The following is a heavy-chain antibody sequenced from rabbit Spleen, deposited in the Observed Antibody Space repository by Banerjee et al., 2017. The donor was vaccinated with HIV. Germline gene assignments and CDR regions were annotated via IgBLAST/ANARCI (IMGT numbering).Heavy chain of an antibody. CDR2: IDLVFGST. V-gene: IGHV1S39*01. CDR3: ARDLASSTGIYYGL. J-gene: IGHJ4*01. D-gene: IGHD1-1*01. CDR1: GFDFSVYG. Sequence: QEQLVESGGGLVQPGGSLKLSCQASGFDFSVYGVSWVRQAPGKGLEWIGYIDLVFGSTYYASWVNGRFTISKTSSTTVTLQMTSLTAADTATYFCARDLASSTGIYYGLWGPGTLVTGS.